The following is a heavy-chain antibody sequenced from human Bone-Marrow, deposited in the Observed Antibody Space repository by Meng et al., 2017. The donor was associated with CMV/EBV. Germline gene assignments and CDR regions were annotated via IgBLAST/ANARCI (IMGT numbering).Heavy chain of an antibody. CDR1: GGSFSGYY. D-gene: IGHD3-3*01. Sequence: SQTLSLTCAVYGGSFSGYYWSWIRQPPGKGLEWIGEINHSGSTNYNPSLKSRVTISVDTSKNQFSLKLSSVTAADTAVYYCARGLWSGYPRSWGQGTRVTVSS. V-gene: IGHV4-34*01. CDR2: INHSGST. CDR3: ARGLWSGYPRS. J-gene: IGHJ4*02.